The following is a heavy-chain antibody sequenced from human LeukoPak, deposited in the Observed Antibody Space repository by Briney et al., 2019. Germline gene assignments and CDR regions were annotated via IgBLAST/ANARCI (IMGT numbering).Heavy chain of an antibody. V-gene: IGHV3-48*03. CDR1: GFTFSSYE. D-gene: IGHD2-15*01. J-gene: IGHJ6*02. CDR2: ISSSGSTI. CDR3: ATAGRDYYYYYGMDV. Sequence: GGSLRLSCAASGFTFSSYEMKWVRQAPGKGLEWVSYISSSGSTIYYADSVKGRFTISRDNAKNSLYLQMNSLRAEDTAVYYCATAGRDYYYYYGMDVWGQGTTVTVSS.